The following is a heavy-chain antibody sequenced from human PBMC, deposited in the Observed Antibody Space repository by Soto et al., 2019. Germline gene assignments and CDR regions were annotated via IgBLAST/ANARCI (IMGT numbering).Heavy chain of an antibody. Sequence: SETLSLTCAVSGGSISSSNWWSWVRQPPGKGLEWIGEIYHSGSTNYNPSLKSRVTISVDKSKNQFSLKLSSVTAADTAVYYCAGDPERREYSSSSDYFDYWGQGTLVTVSS. CDR2: IYHSGST. CDR1: GGSISSSNW. CDR3: AGDPERREYSSSSDYFDY. D-gene: IGHD6-6*01. V-gene: IGHV4-4*02. J-gene: IGHJ4*02.